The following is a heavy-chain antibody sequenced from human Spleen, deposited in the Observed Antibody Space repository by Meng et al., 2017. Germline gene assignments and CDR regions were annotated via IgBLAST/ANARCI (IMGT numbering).Heavy chain of an antibody. CDR1: GGSFSDYY. D-gene: IGHD4-11*01. V-gene: IGHV4-34*01. J-gene: IGHJ4*02. CDR3: ARGPTTMAHDFDY. Sequence: VQLQQWGAGLLKPSETLSLTCVVSGGSFSDYYWSWIRQPPGKGLEWIGEINHSGSTNYNPSLESRATISVDTSKNQFSLKLSSVTAADSAVYYCARGPTTMAHDFDYWGQGTLVTVSS. CDR2: INHSGST.